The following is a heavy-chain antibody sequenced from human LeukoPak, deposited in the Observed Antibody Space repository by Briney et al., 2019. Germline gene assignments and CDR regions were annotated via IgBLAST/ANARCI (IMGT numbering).Heavy chain of an antibody. V-gene: IGHV3-33*06. J-gene: IGHJ4*02. CDR3: AKGAFWTGYSEYFDP. CDR1: GFTFSTYG. CDR2: IWNDGIKK. D-gene: IGHD3/OR15-3a*01. Sequence: GGSLRLSCAASGFTFSTYGMYWVRQAPGKGLEWAALIWNDGIKKYYAESVKGRFTISRDNSKNTLYLQMDSLRVEDTAVYYYAKGAFWTGYSEYFDPWGQGILVTVSS.